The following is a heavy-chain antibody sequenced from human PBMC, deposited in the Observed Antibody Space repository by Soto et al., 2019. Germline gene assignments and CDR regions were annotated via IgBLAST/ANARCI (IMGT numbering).Heavy chain of an antibody. CDR3: ARVAY. CDR1: GFTFSSDG. V-gene: IGHV3-21*01. J-gene: IGHJ4*02. Sequence: GGSLRLSCAASGFTFSSDGMNWVRQVPGKGLEWVASISSGSSDTWYADSVKGRFIISRDNAQNSLFLQMNTLRPEDTAMYYCARVAYWGPGTQVTVSS. CDR2: ISSGSSDT.